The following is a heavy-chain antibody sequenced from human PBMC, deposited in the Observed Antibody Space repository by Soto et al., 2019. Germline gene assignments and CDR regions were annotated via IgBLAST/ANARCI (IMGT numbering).Heavy chain of an antibody. Sequence: GGSLRLSCAASGFTFSSYGMHWVRQAPGKGLEWVAVISYDGSNKYYADSVKGRFTISRDNSKNTLYLQMNSLRAEDTAVYYCAKAGSRAYGGNSFFDYWGQGTLVTVSS. CDR3: AKAGSRAYGGNSFFDY. CDR2: ISYDGSNK. V-gene: IGHV3-30*18. CDR1: GFTFSSYG. D-gene: IGHD4-17*01. J-gene: IGHJ4*02.